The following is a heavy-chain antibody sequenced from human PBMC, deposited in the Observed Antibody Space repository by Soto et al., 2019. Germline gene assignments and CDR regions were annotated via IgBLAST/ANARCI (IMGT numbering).Heavy chain of an antibody. CDR1: GFTFSSYW. Sequence: GGSLRLSCAASGFTFSSYWMSWVRQAPGKGLEWVANIKQDGSEKYYVDSVKGRFTISRDNAKNSLYLQMNSLRAEDTAVSYCARAIQYFYDSSGYYFDYWGQGTLVTVSS. J-gene: IGHJ4*02. CDR2: IKQDGSEK. V-gene: IGHV3-7*01. D-gene: IGHD3-22*01. CDR3: ARAIQYFYDSSGYYFDY.